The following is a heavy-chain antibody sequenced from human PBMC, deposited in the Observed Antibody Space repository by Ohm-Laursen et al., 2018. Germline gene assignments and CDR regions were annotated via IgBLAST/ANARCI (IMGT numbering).Heavy chain of an antibody. V-gene: IGHV4-30-2*01. CDR2: INHSGST. J-gene: IGHJ4*02. CDR3: ARRYCSSTSCYNIRGYYFDY. Sequence: SQTLSLTCTVSGGSISSGGYYWSWIRQPPGKGLEWIGEINHSGSTNYNPSLKSRVTISVDTSKNQFSLKLSSVTAADTAVYYCARRYCSSTSCYNIRGYYFDYWGQGTLVTVSS. CDR1: GGSISSGGYY. D-gene: IGHD2-2*01.